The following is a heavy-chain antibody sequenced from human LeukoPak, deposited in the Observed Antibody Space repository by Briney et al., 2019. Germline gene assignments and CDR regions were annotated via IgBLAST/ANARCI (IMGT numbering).Heavy chain of an antibody. J-gene: IGHJ4*02. CDR1: GGSVSSHY. CDR3: ARYRYGVAAAWEPFDY. D-gene: IGHD6-13*01. CDR2: ISDSGST. V-gene: IGHV4-59*02. Sequence: SETLSLTCTVSGGSVSSHYWSWIRQPPGKGLQWIGYISDSGSTNYNPSLKSRVTISVDTSKNQFSLKLSSVTAADTAVYYCARYRYGVAAAWEPFDYWGQGTLVTVSS.